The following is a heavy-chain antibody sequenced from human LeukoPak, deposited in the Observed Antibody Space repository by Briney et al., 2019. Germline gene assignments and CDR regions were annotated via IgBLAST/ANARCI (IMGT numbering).Heavy chain of an antibody. D-gene: IGHD6-13*01. CDR3: ASRIAAAGLDY. V-gene: IGHV3-48*01. CDR1: GFTFSSYS. CDR2: ISSSSSTI. Sequence: GGSLRLSCAASGFTFSSYSMSWVRQAPGKGLEWVSYISSSSSTIYYADSVKGRFTISRDNAKNSLYLQMNSLRAEDTAVYYCASRIAAAGLDYWGQGTLVTVSS. J-gene: IGHJ4*02.